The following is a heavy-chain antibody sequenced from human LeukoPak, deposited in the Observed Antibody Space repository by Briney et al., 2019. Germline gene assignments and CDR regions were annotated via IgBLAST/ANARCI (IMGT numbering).Heavy chain of an antibody. V-gene: IGHV4-59*01. CDR2: IYYSGST. J-gene: IGHJ4*02. Sequence: PSETLSLTCTVSGGSISSYYWSWIRQPPGKGLEWIGYIYYSGSTNYNPSLKGRVTISVDTSKNQFSLKLSSVTAADTAVYYCARGKNIVVVTGTLTIFDYWGQGTLVTVSS. CDR3: ARGKNIVVVTGTLTIFDY. D-gene: IGHD2-21*02. CDR1: GGSISSYY.